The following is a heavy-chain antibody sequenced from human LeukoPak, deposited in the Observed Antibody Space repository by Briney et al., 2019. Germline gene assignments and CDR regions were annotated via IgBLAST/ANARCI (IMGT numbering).Heavy chain of an antibody. J-gene: IGHJ4*02. CDR3: TSRYGENDY. Sequence: GGSLRLSCAASGFTFSSYAMSWVRQAPGKGLEWVSGISPSGDITYYADSVKGRFTISRDNSKNTLYLQMNSLRAEDTAVYYCTSRYGENDYWGQGTLVTVSS. V-gene: IGHV3-23*01. CDR1: GFTFSSYA. CDR2: ISPSGDIT. D-gene: IGHD4-17*01.